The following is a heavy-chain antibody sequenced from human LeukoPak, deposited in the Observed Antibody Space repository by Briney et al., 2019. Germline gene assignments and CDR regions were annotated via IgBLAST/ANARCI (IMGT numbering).Heavy chain of an antibody. J-gene: IGHJ4*02. CDR3: ARDHHTGEGTHN. CDR1: GYPISSGYY. D-gene: IGHD3-16*01. Sequence: PSETLSLTCTVSGYPISSGYYWGWIRQPPGKGLEWIGSVYHSRSTYYNPSLKSRVTISVDTSKNQFSLKLGSVTAADSAVYYCARDHHTGEGTHNWGQGTLVTVSS. CDR2: VYHSRST. V-gene: IGHV4-38-2*02.